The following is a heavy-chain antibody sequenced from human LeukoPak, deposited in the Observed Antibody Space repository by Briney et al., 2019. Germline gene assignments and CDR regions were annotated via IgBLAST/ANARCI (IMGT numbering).Heavy chain of an antibody. V-gene: IGHV3-30*04. CDR2: ISLDGSNQ. CDR3: ARDPGGPDFFGF. Sequence: PGGSLRLSCAASGFAFNNYGIHWVRQAPGKGLKWVTFISLDGSNQFYADSVKGRFTISRDSSKNMVYLQLSGLRPEDTAIYYCARDPGGPDFFGFWGQGTLVTVSS. J-gene: IGHJ4*02. CDR1: GFAFNNYG. D-gene: IGHD4-23*01.